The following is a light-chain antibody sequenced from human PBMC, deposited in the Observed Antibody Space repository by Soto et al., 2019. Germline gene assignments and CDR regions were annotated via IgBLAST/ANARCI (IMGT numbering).Light chain of an antibody. CDR3: QQYGSSPTWA. CDR2: GAS. Sequence: EIVLTQSPGTLSLSPGERATLSCRASQSVSSSYLAWYQHKPGQAPRLLIYGASSRATGIPDSFSGSGSGTDFTVSISRLEPEDFAVYYCQQYGSSPTWAFGQGTKVEIE. V-gene: IGKV3-20*01. J-gene: IGKJ1*01. CDR1: QSVSSSY.